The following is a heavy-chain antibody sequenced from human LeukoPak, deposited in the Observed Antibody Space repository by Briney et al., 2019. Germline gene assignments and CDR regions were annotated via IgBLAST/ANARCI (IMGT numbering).Heavy chain of an antibody. CDR3: ERNVDTVMVGGGWFDP. CDR1: GYSISSSNW. Sequence: SDTLSLTCAVSGYSISSSNWWGWIRQPPGKGLEWIGYIYYSGSTYYNPSLKSRVTMSVDTSKNQFSLKLSSVTAVDTAVYYCERNVDTVMVGGGWFDPWGQGTLVTVSS. J-gene: IGHJ5*02. CDR2: IYYSGST. V-gene: IGHV4-28*01. D-gene: IGHD5-18*01.